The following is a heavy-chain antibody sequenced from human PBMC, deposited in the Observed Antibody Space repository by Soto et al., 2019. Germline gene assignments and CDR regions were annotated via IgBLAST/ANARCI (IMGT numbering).Heavy chain of an antibody. D-gene: IGHD3-10*01. J-gene: IGHJ4*02. CDR3: ATQRRGFGELLLYYFDY. CDR2: IYHSGST. Sequence: QLQLQESGSGLVKPSQTLSLTCAVSGGSISSGGYSWSWIRQPPGKGLEWIGYIYHSGSTYYNPSLKSRVTISVDRSKNQFSLKLSSVPAADTAVYYCATQRRGFGELLLYYFDYWGQGTLVTVSS. CDR1: GGSISSGGYS. V-gene: IGHV4-30-2*01.